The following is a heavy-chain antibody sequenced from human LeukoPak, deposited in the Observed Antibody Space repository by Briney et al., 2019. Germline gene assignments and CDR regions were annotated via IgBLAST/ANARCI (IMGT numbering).Heavy chain of an antibody. Sequence: SETLSVTCTVSGGSISSSSYYWGWIRRPPGKGLEWIGIIYYSGRTYYNPSLKSRVTISVDTSKNQFSLKLSSVTAADTAVYYCAREIRYRYYYYGMDVWGQGTTVTVSS. CDR3: AREIRYRYYYYGMDV. D-gene: IGHD3-9*01. CDR2: IYYSGRT. J-gene: IGHJ6*02. CDR1: GGSISSSSYY. V-gene: IGHV4-39*07.